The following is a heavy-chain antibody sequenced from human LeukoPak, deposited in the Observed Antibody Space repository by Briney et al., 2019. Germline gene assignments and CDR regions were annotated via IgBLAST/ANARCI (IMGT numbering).Heavy chain of an antibody. CDR3: AGTYRLRRFDP. J-gene: IGHJ5*02. D-gene: IGHD2-2*02. Sequence: SQTLSLTCTVSGGSISSGTYYWGWIRQPPGKGLECIGTIYYSGSTSYNPSLKSRVTISVDTSKNQFSLKLTSVTAADTAVYYCAGTYRLRRFDPWGQGTLVTVSS. V-gene: IGHV4-39*01. CDR2: IYYSGST. CDR1: GGSISSGTYY.